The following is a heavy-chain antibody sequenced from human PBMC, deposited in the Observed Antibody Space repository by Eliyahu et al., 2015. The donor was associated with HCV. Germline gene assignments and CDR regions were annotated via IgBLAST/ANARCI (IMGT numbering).Heavy chain of an antibody. J-gene: IGHJ4*02. D-gene: IGHD3-9*01. CDR3: TTDLYYDILTGYYNDFDY. CDR2: IKSKTDGGTT. V-gene: IGHV3-15*01. CDR1: GFTFSNAW. Sequence: EVQLVESGGGLVKPGGSLRLSCAASGFTFSNAWMSWVRQAPGKGLEWVGRIKSKTDGGTTDYAAPVKGRFTISRDDSKNTLYLQMNSLKTEDTAVYYCTTDLYYDILTGYYNDFDYWGQGTLVTVSS.